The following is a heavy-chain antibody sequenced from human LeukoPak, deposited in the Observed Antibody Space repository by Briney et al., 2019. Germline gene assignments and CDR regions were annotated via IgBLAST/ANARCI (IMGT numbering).Heavy chain of an antibody. CDR3: ARGSATYYYDSSGPDY. CDR1: GFTFSSYA. CDR2: ISYDGTNK. D-gene: IGHD3-22*01. V-gene: IGHV3-30*04. J-gene: IGHJ4*02. Sequence: PGGSLRLSCAASGFTFSSYAMHRVRQAPGKGLEWVADISYDGTNKYYADSVKGRFTISRDNSKTTLYLQMNSLRAEDTAVYYCARGSATYYYDSSGPDYWGQGTLVTVSS.